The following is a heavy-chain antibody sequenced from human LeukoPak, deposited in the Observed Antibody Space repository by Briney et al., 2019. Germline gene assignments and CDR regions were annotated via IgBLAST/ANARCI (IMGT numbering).Heavy chain of an antibody. V-gene: IGHV4-34*01. CDR2: INHSGST. CDR1: GGSFSGYY. J-gene: IGHJ4*02. D-gene: IGHD3-22*01. Sequence: SETLSLTCAVHGGSFSGYYWSWIRQPPGKGLEWIGEINHSGSTNYNPSLKSRVTISVDTSKNQFSLKLSSVTAADTAVYYCARLRRPTYYYDSSGHYYFDYWGQGTLVTVSS. CDR3: ARLRRPTYYYDSSGHYYFDY.